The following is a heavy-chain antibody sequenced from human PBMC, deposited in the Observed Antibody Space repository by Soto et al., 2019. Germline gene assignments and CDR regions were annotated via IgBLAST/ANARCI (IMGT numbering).Heavy chain of an antibody. CDR2: ISYDGSNK. CDR3: AKDLISYDFWSGYYPDFDY. CDR1: GFTFSSYG. Sequence: GGSLRLSCAASGFTFSSYGMHWVRQAPGKGLEWVAVISYDGSNKYYADSVKGRFTISRDNSKNTLYLQMNSLRAEDTAVYYCAKDLISYDFWSGYYPDFDYWGQGTLVTVSS. V-gene: IGHV3-30*18. J-gene: IGHJ4*02. D-gene: IGHD3-3*01.